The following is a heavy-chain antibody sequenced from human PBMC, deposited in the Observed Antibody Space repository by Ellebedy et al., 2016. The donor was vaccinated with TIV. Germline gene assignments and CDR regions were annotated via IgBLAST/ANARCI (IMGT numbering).Heavy chain of an antibody. CDR3: TKDGSGTMNF. Sequence: GGSLKISCAASGFTFNSYTMHWVRQAPGKGLEWVSLISYDGSSKYYADSVKGRFTVSRDNSKNTLYLQMSSLRADDTAVYYCTKDGSGTMNFWGQGTLVTVSS. CDR1: GFTFNSYT. D-gene: IGHD1-1*01. V-gene: IGHV3-30*07. CDR2: ISYDGSSK. J-gene: IGHJ4*02.